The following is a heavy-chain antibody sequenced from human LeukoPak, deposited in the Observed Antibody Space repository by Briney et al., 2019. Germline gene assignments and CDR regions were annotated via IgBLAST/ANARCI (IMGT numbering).Heavy chain of an antibody. CDR1: GFTFSSYA. J-gene: IGHJ4*02. D-gene: IGHD4-17*01. V-gene: IGHV3-23*01. Sequence: GGSLRLSCAASGFTFSSYAMSWVRQAPGKGLEWVSVISGSDGSTYYAGSAKGRFTISRDNSKNTLYLQMNSLRAEDTAVYYCAKDLYGDYMIDYWGQGTLVTVPS. CDR3: AKDLYGDYMIDY. CDR2: ISGSDGST.